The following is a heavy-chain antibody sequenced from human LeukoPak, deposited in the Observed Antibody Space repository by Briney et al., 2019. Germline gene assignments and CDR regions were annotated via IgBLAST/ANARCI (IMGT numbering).Heavy chain of an antibody. V-gene: IGHV4-30-4*01. Sequence: PSETLSLTCTVSGASISSGNDYWSWIRQPPGKGLEWIGHIYYGGSTYYNPSLKSRLNISVGTSKNQFSLKLNSVTAADTAVYYCARDYLYWGQGTLVIVSS. CDR1: GASISSGNDY. J-gene: IGHJ4*02. CDR2: IYYGGST. CDR3: ARDYLY.